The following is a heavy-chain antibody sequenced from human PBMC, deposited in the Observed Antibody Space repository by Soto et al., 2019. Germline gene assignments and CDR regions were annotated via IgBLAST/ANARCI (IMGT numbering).Heavy chain of an antibody. Sequence: LRLSCAASGFTFSSYAMSWVRQAPGKGLEWVSAISGSGGSTYYADSVKGRFTISRDNSKNTLYLQMNSLRAEDTAVYYCANSNSGSFSYYYGMDVWGQGTTVTVSS. CDR3: ANSNSGSFSYYYGMDV. V-gene: IGHV3-23*01. CDR2: ISGSGGST. J-gene: IGHJ6*02. CDR1: GFTFSSYA. D-gene: IGHD1-26*01.